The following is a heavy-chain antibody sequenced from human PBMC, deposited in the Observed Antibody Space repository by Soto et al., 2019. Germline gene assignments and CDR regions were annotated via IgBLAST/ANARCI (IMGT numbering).Heavy chain of an antibody. CDR2: VYHTGRT. CDR1: TDSMRTYS. CDR3: ARDDTTGLLEF. J-gene: IGHJ4*02. V-gene: IGHV4-59*01. Sequence: SETLSLTCSVSTDSMRTYSWTWIRQSPGKGLEWIGYVYHTGRTEYNPSLESRVTISIDMSKKQFSLQLTSVTAADTAVYFCARDDTTGLLEFWGQGTLVTVSS.